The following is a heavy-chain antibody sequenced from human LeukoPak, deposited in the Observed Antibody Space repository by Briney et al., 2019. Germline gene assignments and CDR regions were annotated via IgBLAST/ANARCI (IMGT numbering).Heavy chain of an antibody. V-gene: IGHV3-48*03. CDR2: ISSSGSTI. J-gene: IGHJ4*02. CDR3: ARVGSGWCFDY. CDR1: GFTFSSYE. D-gene: IGHD6-19*01. Sequence: GGSLTLSCAASGFTFSSYEMNWVRQAPGKGLEWVSYISSSGSTIYYADSVKGRVTISRDNAKNSLFLHMNSLRPEDTAVYYCARVGSGWCFDYWGQGTLVTASS.